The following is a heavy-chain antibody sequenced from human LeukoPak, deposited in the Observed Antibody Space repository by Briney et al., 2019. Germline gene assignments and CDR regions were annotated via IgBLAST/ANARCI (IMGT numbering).Heavy chain of an antibody. V-gene: IGHV3-30*02. CDR2: IRYDGSNK. D-gene: IGHD6-13*01. CDR1: GFTFSSYG. CDR3: AHIAAAGTNFDY. J-gene: IGHJ4*02. Sequence: GGSLRLSCAASGFTFSSYGMHWVRQAPGKGLEWVAFIRYDGSNKYYADSVKGRFTISRDNSKNTLYLQMNSLRAEDTAVYYCAHIAAAGTNFDYWGQGTLVTVSS.